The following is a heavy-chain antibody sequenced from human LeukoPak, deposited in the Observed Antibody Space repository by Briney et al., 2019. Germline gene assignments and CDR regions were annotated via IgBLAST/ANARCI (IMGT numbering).Heavy chain of an antibody. CDR1: GGSIRSSYYY. V-gene: IGHV4-39*01. Sequence: SGTLSLTCTVSGGSIRSSYYYWGWIRQPPGEGLEWIGSIYDSGSTYYNPSLKSRVTISVGTSKNPFSLKLNSVTAADTAVYYFARHSGPWGQGTPVTVSS. CDR2: IYDSGST. D-gene: IGHD7-27*01. J-gene: IGHJ5*02. CDR3: ARHSGP.